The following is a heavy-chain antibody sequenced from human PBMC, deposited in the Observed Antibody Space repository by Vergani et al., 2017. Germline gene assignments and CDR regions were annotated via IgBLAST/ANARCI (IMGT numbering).Heavy chain of an antibody. V-gene: IGHV1-2*02. D-gene: IGHD1-26*01. CDR1: GYTFTGYY. J-gene: IGHJ6*02. Sequence: QVQLVQSGAEVKKPGASVKVSCKASGYTFTGYYMHWVRQAPGQGLEWMGWINPNSGGTNYAQEFQGRVTMTRDTSISTAYMELSRLRSDDTAVYYCARNRGSYYYYYGMDVWGQGTTVTVSS. CDR3: ARNRGSYYYYYGMDV. CDR2: INPNSGGT.